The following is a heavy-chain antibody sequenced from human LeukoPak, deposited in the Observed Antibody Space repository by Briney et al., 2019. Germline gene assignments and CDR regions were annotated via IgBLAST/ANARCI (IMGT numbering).Heavy chain of an antibody. CDR1: GFTFSSYE. V-gene: IGHV3-48*03. CDR2: ISSSGSTI. CDR3: ARDGVAELMSALDY. Sequence: GGSLRLSCAASGFTFSSYEMNWVRQAPGKGLEWVSYISSSGSTIYYADSVKGRFTISRDNAKNSLYLQMNGLRAEDTAVYYCARDGVAELMSALDYWGQGILVTVSS. D-gene: IGHD1-26*01. J-gene: IGHJ4*02.